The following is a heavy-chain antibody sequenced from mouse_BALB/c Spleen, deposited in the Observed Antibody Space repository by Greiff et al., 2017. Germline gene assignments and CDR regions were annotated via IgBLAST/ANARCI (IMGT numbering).Heavy chain of an antibody. V-gene: IGHV5-17*02. CDR2: ISSGSSTI. CDR3: ARSAYDEGFAY. Sequence: EVQVVESGGGLVQPGGSRKLSCAASGFTFSSFGMHWVRQAPEKGLEWVAYISSGSSTIYYADTVKGRFTISRDNPKNTLFLQMTSLRSEDTAMYYCARSAYDEGFAYWGQGTLVTVSA. D-gene: IGHD2-12*01. J-gene: IGHJ3*01. CDR1: GFTFSSFG.